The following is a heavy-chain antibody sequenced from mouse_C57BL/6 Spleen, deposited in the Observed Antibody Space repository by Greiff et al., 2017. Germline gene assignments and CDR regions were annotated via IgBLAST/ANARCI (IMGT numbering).Heavy chain of an antibody. V-gene: IGHV1-64*01. J-gene: IGHJ4*01. CDR1: GYTFTSYW. D-gene: IGHD1-1*01. CDR2: IHPNSGST. Sequence: QVQLQQPGAELVKPGASVKLSCKASGYTFTSYWMHWVKQRPGQGLEWIGMIHPNSGSTNYNEKFKSKATLTVDKSSSTAYMQLSSLTSEDSAVYYCALITTVVATPLDYWGQGTSVTVSS. CDR3: ALITTVVATPLDY.